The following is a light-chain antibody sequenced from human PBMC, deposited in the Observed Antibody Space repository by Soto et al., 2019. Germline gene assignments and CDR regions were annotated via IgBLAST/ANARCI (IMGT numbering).Light chain of an antibody. Sequence: TYSPANMSMSPGGTATLSCRASQSVSSNLAWYQQKPGQAPRLLIYGASTRATGIPARFSGSGSGTDFTLTISSLEPEDFAVYYCQQYSNWPRTFGQGTKVDI. J-gene: IGKJ1*01. CDR2: GAS. CDR1: QSVSSN. V-gene: IGKV3D-15*01. CDR3: QQYSNWPRT.